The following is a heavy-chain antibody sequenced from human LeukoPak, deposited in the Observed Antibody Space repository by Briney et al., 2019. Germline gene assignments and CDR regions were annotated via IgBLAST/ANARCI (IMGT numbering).Heavy chain of an antibody. J-gene: IGHJ4*02. CDR3: ARDLEGETNYYFDY. V-gene: IGHV3-74*01. D-gene: IGHD2-8*01. Sequence: GGSLRLSCAASGFTFSSYYMHWVRQAPGKGLVWVSRIKSDGSVTGYADSVKGRFAISRDNSKNTLYLQMNSLRAEDTAVYYCARDLEGETNYYFDYWGQGTLVTVSS. CDR2: IKSDGSVT. CDR1: GFTFSSYY.